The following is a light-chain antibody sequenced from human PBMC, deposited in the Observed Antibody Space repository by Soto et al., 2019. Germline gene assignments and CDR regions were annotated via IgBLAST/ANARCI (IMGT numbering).Light chain of an antibody. Sequence: QSALTQPASVSGSPGQSITISCTGTSSDVGGYDYVSWYQHHPGKAPKLMIYDVSNRPSGVSHRFSGAKSGNTASLTSSGLQAEDEADYYCSSYASSSLYVFGTGTKLTVL. CDR1: SSDVGGYDY. CDR3: SSYASSSLYV. V-gene: IGLV2-14*03. CDR2: DVS. J-gene: IGLJ1*01.